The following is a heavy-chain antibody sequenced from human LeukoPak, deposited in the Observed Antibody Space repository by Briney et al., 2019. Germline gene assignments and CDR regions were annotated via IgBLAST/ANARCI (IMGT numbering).Heavy chain of an antibody. D-gene: IGHD6-6*01. CDR2: IYTSGST. CDR3: ARTSSSRYDY. V-gene: IGHV4-61*02. J-gene: IGHJ4*02. Sequence: SETLSLTCTVSGGSISSGSYYWSWIRQPAGKGLEWIGRIYTSGSTNYNPSLKSRVTISVDTSKNQFSLKLSSVTAADTAVYYCARTSSSRYDYWGQGTLVTVSS. CDR1: GGSISSGSYY.